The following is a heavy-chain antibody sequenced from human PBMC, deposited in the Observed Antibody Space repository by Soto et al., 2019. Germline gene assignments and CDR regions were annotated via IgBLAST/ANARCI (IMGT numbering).Heavy chain of an antibody. J-gene: IGHJ6*02. Sequence: EVQLVETGGGLIQPGGSLRLSCAVSGFTVSTNYMSWVRQAPGKGLEWVSVIYYDDGSTYCADSVKGRFSISRDSSRNTLYLQMNSLRAEDTAVYYCASGQQVILRYYYGLDVWGQGTTVTVSS. CDR1: GFTVSTNY. CDR2: IYYDDGST. CDR3: ASGQQVILRYYYGLDV. V-gene: IGHV3-53*02. D-gene: IGHD6-13*01.